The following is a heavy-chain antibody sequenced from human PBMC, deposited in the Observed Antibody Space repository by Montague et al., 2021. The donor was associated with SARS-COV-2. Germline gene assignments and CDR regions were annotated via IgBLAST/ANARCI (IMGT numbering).Heavy chain of an antibody. CDR1: GGSISSSHW. Sequence: SETLSLTCGVSGGSISSSHWWNWVRQPPGKGLEWFGEIYHSGSTXYNPSLKNRVIISIDKSKNQFYLKLSSVTAADTAVYYCSTSPPAGLSVAGFDYWGQGTLVTVSS. CDR2: IYHSGST. CDR3: STSPPAGLSVAGFDY. V-gene: IGHV4-4*02. D-gene: IGHD6-19*01. J-gene: IGHJ4*02.